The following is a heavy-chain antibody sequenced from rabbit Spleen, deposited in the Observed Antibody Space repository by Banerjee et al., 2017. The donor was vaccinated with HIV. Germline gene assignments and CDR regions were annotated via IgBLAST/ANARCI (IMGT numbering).Heavy chain of an antibody. Sequence: QSLEESGGDLVKPGGSLKLSCKASGFTLSSYYMNWVRQAPGKGLEWITCINMVTGKSVYASWAKGRFIMSRTSSTKVTLQMTSLTAADTATYFCARDLVAVIGWNFGLWGPGTLVTVS. CDR3: ARDLVAVIGWNFGL. CDR1: GFTLSSYY. CDR2: INMVTGKS. J-gene: IGHJ4*01. D-gene: IGHD1-1*01. V-gene: IGHV1S40*01.